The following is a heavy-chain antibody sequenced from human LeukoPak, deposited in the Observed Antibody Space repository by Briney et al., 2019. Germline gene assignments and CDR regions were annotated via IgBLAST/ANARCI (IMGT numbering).Heavy chain of an antibody. D-gene: IGHD3-9*01. CDR2: ISAYNGNT. Sequence: ASVKVSCKASGYTFTSYGISWVRQAPGQGLEWMGWISAYNGNTNHAQKLQGRVTMTTDTSTSTAYMELRSLRSDDTAVYYCARTYYDILTGYYAFDYWGQGTLVTVSS. V-gene: IGHV1-18*01. J-gene: IGHJ4*02. CDR1: GYTFTSYG. CDR3: ARTYYDILTGYYAFDY.